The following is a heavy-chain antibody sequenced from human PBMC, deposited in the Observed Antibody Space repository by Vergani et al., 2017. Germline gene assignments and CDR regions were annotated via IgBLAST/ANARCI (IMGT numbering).Heavy chain of an antibody. CDR2: TSTDGST. CDR1: GGAVNSGSNF. Sequence: QVQLQESGPGLVKPSQTLSLTCSVSGGAVNSGSNFWTWIRQPAGKGLEWIGRTSTDGSTNYNPSLKSRVTVSVDTSKTQISLRLTSVTAEDTAVYYCARAPIGSTIFGVVIIRFAFDIWGQGTMVTVSS. V-gene: IGHV4-61*02. D-gene: IGHD3-3*01. J-gene: IGHJ3*02. CDR3: ARAPIGSTIFGVVIIRFAFDI.